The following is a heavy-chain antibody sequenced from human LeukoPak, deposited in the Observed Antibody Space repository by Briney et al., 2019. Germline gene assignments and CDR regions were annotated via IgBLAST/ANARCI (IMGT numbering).Heavy chain of an antibody. CDR3: AKGDSSSSREEYYFDY. CDR2: ISGSGGST. CDR1: GFTFSSYA. Sequence: GGSLRLSCAASGFTFSSYAMSWVRQAPGKGLEWVSAISGSGGSTYYADSVKGRFTISRDNSKNTLYLQMNSLRAEDTAVYYCAKGDSSSSREEYYFDYWGQGTLVTVSS. J-gene: IGHJ4*02. D-gene: IGHD6-6*01. V-gene: IGHV3-23*01.